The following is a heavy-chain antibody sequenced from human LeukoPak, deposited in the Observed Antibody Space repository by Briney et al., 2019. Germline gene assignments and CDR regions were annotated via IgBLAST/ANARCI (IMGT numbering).Heavy chain of an antibody. V-gene: IGHV3-21*01. D-gene: IGHD3-22*01. CDR2: ISTSSSYI. CDR3: ARGYYYDSSGYYFDY. CDR1: GFTFSSYT. J-gene: IGHJ4*02. Sequence: GGSLRLSCAASGFTFSSYTMNWVRQAPGKGLEWVSFISTSSSYIYYADSVKGRFTISRDNAKNSLYLQMNSLRAEDTAVYYCARGYYYDSSGYYFDYWGQGTLVTVSS.